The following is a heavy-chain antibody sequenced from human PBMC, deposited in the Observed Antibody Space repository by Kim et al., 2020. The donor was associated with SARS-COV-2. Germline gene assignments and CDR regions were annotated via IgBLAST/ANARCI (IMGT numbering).Heavy chain of an antibody. CDR2: ISWNSGGI. Sequence: GGSLRLSCAASGFTFGDFAIHWVRQAPGKGLEWVSGISWNSGGIGYADSVKGRFTISRDNAKNSLYLQMNSLRAEDTALYYSAKDITAPGFYYFDYWGQGTLVTVSS. V-gene: IGHV3-9*01. CDR1: GFTFGDFA. D-gene: IGHD5-18*01. CDR3: AKDITAPGFYYFDY. J-gene: IGHJ4*02.